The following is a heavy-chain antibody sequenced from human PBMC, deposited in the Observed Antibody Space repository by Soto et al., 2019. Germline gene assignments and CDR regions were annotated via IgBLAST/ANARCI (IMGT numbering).Heavy chain of an antibody. CDR3: ARDSLMVYLSYWFDP. V-gene: IGHV3-30-3*01. Sequence: PVGALRLSCAASGFTFSSYAMHWVRQAPGKGLEWVAVISYDGSNKYYADSVKGRFTISRDNSKNTLYLQMNSLRAEDTAVYYCARDSLMVYLSYWFDPWGQGTLVTVSS. CDR2: ISYDGSNK. J-gene: IGHJ5*02. CDR1: GFTFSSYA. D-gene: IGHD2-8*01.